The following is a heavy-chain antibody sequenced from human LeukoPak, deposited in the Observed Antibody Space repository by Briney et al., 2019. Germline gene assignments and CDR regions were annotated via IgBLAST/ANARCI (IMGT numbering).Heavy chain of an antibody. J-gene: IGHJ4*02. CDR3: ARAKDMIVATYYFDY. D-gene: IGHD3-22*01. CDR2: ISAYNGNT. V-gene: IGHV1-18*01. Sequence: GASVKVSCKASGYTFTSYGISWVRQAPGQGLEWMGWISAYNGNTNYAQKLQGRVTMTTDTSTSTAYMELRSLRSDDTAVYYCARAKDMIVATYYFDYWGQGTQVTVSS. CDR1: GYTFTSYG.